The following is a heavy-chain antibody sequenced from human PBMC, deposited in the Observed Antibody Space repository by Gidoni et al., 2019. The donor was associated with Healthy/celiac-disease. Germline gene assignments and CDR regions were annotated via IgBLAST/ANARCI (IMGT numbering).Heavy chain of an antibody. Sequence: EVQLLVSGGGLVQPGGSLSLYCPASGIPFSRYDMSWVRQAPGKGLEWVSAISGSGGSTYYADSVKGRFTISRDNSKNTLYLQMNSLRAEDTAVYYCAKDHAYYGSGSYYQGEYDFDYWGQGTLVTVSS. D-gene: IGHD3-10*01. CDR1: GIPFSRYD. V-gene: IGHV3-23*01. CDR3: AKDHAYYGSGSYYQGEYDFDY. J-gene: IGHJ4*02. CDR2: ISGSGGST.